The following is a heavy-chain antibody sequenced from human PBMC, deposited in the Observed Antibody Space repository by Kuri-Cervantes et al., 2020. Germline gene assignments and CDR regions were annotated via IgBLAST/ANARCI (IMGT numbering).Heavy chain of an antibody. J-gene: IGHJ5*02. D-gene: IGHD4-23*01. V-gene: IGHV1-46*01. Sequence: ASVKVSCKASGYTFTSYYMHWVRQAPGQGLEWMGIINPSGDSTSYAQKFQGRVTMTRDTSTSTVYMELSSLRSEDTAVYYCARRIPAGWRNSHVSWFDPWGQGTLVTVSS. CDR1: GYTFTSYY. CDR2: INPSGDST. CDR3: ARRIPAGWRNSHVSWFDP.